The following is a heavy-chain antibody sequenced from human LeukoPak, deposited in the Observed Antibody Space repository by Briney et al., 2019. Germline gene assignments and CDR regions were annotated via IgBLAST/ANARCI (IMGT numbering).Heavy chain of an antibody. Sequence: PGGSLRLSCAGSGFSLSYFGMHWVRQAPGKGREGVAFIRHDGSNKNYADYVKGRFTISRDNSKNTLYLQMNSLRPEDTAVYYCAKEPATYSSSWYWVYWGQGALVSVSS. J-gene: IGHJ4*02. CDR3: AKEPATYSSSWYWVY. V-gene: IGHV3-30*02. D-gene: IGHD6-13*01. CDR1: GFSLSYFG. CDR2: IRHDGSNK.